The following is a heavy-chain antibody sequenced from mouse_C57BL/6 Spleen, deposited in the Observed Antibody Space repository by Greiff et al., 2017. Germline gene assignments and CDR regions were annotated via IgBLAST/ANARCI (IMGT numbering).Heavy chain of an antibody. V-gene: IGHV1-82*01. Sequence: VQLQESGPELVKPGASVKISCKASGYAFSSSWMNWVKQRPGKGLEWIGRIYPGDGDTNYNGKFKGKATLTADKSSSTAYMQLSSLTSEDSAVYFCARSWDYWGQGTTLTVSS. CDR1: GYAFSSSW. J-gene: IGHJ2*01. CDR3: ARSWDY. CDR2: IYPGDGDT.